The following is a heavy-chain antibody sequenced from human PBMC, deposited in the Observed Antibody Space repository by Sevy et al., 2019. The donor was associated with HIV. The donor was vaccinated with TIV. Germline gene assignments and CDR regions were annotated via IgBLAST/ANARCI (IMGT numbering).Heavy chain of an antibody. D-gene: IGHD1-26*01. CDR3: ARGIVGALAPLDDY. CDR1: GYTFTGYY. V-gene: IGHV1-2*02. J-gene: IGHJ4*02. Sequence: KVSCKASGYTFTGYYMHWVRQAPGQGLEWMGWINPNSGGTNYAQKFQGRVTMTRDTSISTAYMELSRLRSDDTAVYYCARGIVGALAPLDDYWGQGTLVTVSS. CDR2: INPNSGGT.